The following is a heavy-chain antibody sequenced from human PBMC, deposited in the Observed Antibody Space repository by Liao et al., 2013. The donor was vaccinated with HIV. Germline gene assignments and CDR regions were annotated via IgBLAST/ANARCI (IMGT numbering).Heavy chain of an antibody. J-gene: IGHJ4*02. CDR3: AREDRWLRPFDY. CDR1: GGSISSSSYY. CDR2: INHSGST. Sequence: QLQLQESGPGLVKPSETLSLTCTVSGGSISSSSYYWGWIRQPPGKGLEWIGEINHSGSTNYNPSLKSRVTISVDTSKNQFSLKLSSVTAADTAVYYCAREDRWLRPFDYWAREPWSPSPQ. V-gene: IGHV4-39*07. D-gene: IGHD5-12*01.